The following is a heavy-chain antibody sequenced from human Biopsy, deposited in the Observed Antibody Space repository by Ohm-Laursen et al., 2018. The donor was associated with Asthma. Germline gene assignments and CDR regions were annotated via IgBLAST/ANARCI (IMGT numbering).Heavy chain of an antibody. Sequence: TLSLTYTVSGGSISSGGYYWSWIRQHPGKGLEWIGYIYYSGSTYYNPSLKSRVTISVDTSKNQFSLNLSSVTAADTAVYYCARWGSFGFDYWGQGTLVTVPS. J-gene: IGHJ4*02. CDR1: GGSISSGGYY. D-gene: IGHD7-27*01. CDR2: IYYSGST. CDR3: ARWGSFGFDY. V-gene: IGHV4-31*03.